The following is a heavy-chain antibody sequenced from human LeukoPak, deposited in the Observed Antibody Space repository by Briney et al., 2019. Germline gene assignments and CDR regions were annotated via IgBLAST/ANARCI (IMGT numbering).Heavy chain of an antibody. Sequence: KPSETLSLTCTVSGGSISSGGYYWSWIRQHPGKGLEWIGYIYNSGSTYYNPSLKSRVTISVDTSKNQVSLKLSSVTAADTAVYYCARVRGRWLQFFDLWGRGTLVTVSS. CDR3: ARVRGRWLQFFDL. D-gene: IGHD5-24*01. J-gene: IGHJ2*01. CDR2: IYNSGST. CDR1: GGSISSGGYY. V-gene: IGHV4-31*02.